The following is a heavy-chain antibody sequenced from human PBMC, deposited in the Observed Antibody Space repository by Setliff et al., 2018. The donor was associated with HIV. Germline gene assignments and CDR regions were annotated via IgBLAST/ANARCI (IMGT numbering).Heavy chain of an antibody. CDR1: GGTFSSHG. V-gene: IGHV1-69*13. Sequence: GASVKVSCKASGGTFSSHGVSWVRQAPGQGLEWMGGIIPRFGTANYAQKFQGRVTITADEPTSTAYMELSSLRFDDTAVYYCAGEYGAGFEHWGRGTLVTVSS. CDR2: IIPRFGTA. J-gene: IGHJ1*01. CDR3: AGEYGAGFEH. D-gene: IGHD4-17*01.